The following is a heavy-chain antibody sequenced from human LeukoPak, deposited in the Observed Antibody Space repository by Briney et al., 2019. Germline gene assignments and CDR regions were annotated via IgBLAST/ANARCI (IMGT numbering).Heavy chain of an antibody. Sequence: PTGRSLRLSCAASGFTFSSYAMHWVRQAPGKGLEWVAVISYDGSNKYYADSVKGRFTISRDNSKNTLYLQMNSLRAEDTAVYYCARDRQGCSYGYFDYWGQGTLVTVSS. CDR2: ISYDGSNK. D-gene: IGHD5-18*01. J-gene: IGHJ4*02. CDR3: ARDRQGCSYGYFDY. V-gene: IGHV3-30-3*01. CDR1: GFTFSSYA.